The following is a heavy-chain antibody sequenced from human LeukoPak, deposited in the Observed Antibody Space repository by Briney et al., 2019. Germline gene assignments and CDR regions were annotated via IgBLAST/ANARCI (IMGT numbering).Heavy chain of an antibody. V-gene: IGHV4-30-4*08. CDR1: GGSISSGDYY. CDR3: ARDQMYSTVWDH. D-gene: IGHD6-19*01. J-gene: IGHJ4*02. Sequence: SQTLSLTCTVSGGSISSGDYYWSWIRQPPGTGLEWIGYIYYSGGTFYNPSLKSRVTISVDTSKNQFSLKLRSATVADTAVYYCARDQMYSTVWDHWGQGTLVTVSS. CDR2: IYYSGGT.